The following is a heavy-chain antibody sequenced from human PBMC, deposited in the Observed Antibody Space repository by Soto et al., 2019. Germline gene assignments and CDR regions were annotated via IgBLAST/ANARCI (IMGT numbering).Heavy chain of an antibody. J-gene: IGHJ4*02. CDR3: TREKRYYNNLTSFYFDN. Sequence: EVQLVQSGGGLVRPGGPLSLSCAASGFIFSAYYMDWVRRAPGRGLEWVGRIRNKATNYATEYAASLKGRVTFSRDDSENSLYLQMNSLETEDTAVYWCTREKRYYNNLTSFYFDNWGQGTLVTVSS. V-gene: IGHV3-72*01. CDR2: IRNKATNYAT. CDR1: GFIFSAYY. D-gene: IGHD3-10*01.